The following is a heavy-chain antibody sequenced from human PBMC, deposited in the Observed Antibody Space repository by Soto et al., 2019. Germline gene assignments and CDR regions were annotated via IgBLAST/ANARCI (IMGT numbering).Heavy chain of an antibody. CDR3: ATHHWNLAP. CDR1: GDSISSTTYY. Sequence: ETLSLTCTFSGDSISSTTYYWGWIRQPPGRGLEWIGTIYYSGRTHYNPSLKGRVTISLDVSKNQFSLKLTSMTAADTGVYYCATHHWNLAPWGQGTLVTVSS. V-gene: IGHV4-39*01. D-gene: IGHD1-7*01. CDR2: IYYSGRT. J-gene: IGHJ1*01.